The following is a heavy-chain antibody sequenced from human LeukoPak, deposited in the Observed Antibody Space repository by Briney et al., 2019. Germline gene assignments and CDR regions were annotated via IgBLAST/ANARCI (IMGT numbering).Heavy chain of an antibody. CDR3: AKSGGQYYYDSSGYYSFDY. Sequence: GGSLRLSCAASGFTFSSYGMHWVRQAPGKGLEWVAIISYGGSNKYYADSVKGRFTISRDNSKNTLYLQMNSLRAEDTAVYYCAKSGGQYYYDSSGYYSFDYWGQGTLVTVSS. CDR1: GFTFSSYG. CDR2: ISYGGSNK. D-gene: IGHD3-22*01. V-gene: IGHV3-30*18. J-gene: IGHJ4*02.